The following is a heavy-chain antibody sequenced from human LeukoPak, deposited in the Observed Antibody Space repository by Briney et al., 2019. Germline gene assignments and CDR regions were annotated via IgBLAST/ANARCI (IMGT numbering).Heavy chain of an antibody. J-gene: IGHJ4*02. CDR2: ISYDGSNK. CDR1: GFTFSSYG. Sequence: PGGSLRLSCAAPGFTFSSYGMHWVRQAPGKGLEWVAVISYDGSNKYYADSVKGRFIISRDNSKNTLYLQMNSLRAEDTAVYYCARVYYYGSGSYESLFDYWGQGTLVTVSS. CDR3: ARVYYYGSGSYESLFDY. D-gene: IGHD3-10*01. V-gene: IGHV3-30*03.